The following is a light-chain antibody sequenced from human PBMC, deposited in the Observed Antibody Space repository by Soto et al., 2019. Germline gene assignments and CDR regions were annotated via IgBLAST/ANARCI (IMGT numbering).Light chain of an antibody. CDR2: VAF. CDR1: QSIALS. Sequence: DIQMTQSPSSLSASVGDTVTMTCRASQSIALSVNWYQQKPGKAPKLLIYVAFTLESGVPSRFSGSGSGTEFTLTIRSLQPEDFSTYYCQQSFRSPITFGQGTRLE. J-gene: IGKJ5*01. CDR3: QQSFRSPIT. V-gene: IGKV1-39*01.